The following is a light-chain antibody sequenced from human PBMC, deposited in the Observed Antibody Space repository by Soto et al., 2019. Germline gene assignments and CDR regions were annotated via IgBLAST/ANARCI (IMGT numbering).Light chain of an antibody. CDR3: QQYEIWPLT. CDR2: DTS. CDR1: QSVHNN. J-gene: IGKJ4*01. V-gene: IGKV3-15*01. Sequence: EVVMTQSPATLSESPGDRATLSCRVSQSVHNNLAWYQQKPGQAPRLLIFDTSTRATDIPIRFTGGGSGTEFTLTISSLQSEDSAVYYCQQYEIWPLTFGGGTKVEIK.